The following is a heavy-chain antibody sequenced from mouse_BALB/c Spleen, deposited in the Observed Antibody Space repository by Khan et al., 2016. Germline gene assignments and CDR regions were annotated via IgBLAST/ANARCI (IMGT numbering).Heavy chain of an antibody. CDR1: GFNIKDTY. J-gene: IGHJ3*01. Sequence: VQLQQSGAELVKPGASVKLSCTASGFNIKDTYMHWVKQRPEQGLEWIGRIDPANGNTKYDPKFQGKATITADTSSNTVYLQLSSLTPEDTAASYCARSPYGYDVGFAYWGQGTLVTVSA. D-gene: IGHD2-2*01. V-gene: IGHV14-3*02. CDR2: IDPANGNT. CDR3: ARSPYGYDVGFAY.